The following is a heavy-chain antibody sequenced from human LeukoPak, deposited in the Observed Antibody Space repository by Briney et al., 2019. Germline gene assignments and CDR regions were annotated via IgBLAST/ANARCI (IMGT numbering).Heavy chain of an antibody. CDR1: GGSISSSSYY. D-gene: IGHD1-7*01. CDR2: IYYSGST. CDR3: ARHHGAAGTTPWFDP. Sequence: SETPSLTCTVSGGSISSSSYYWGWIRQPPGKGLEWIGSIYYSGSTYYNPSLKSRVTISVDTSKNQFSLKLSSVTAADTAVYYCARHHGAAGTTPWFDPWGQGTLVTVSS. J-gene: IGHJ5*02. V-gene: IGHV4-39*01.